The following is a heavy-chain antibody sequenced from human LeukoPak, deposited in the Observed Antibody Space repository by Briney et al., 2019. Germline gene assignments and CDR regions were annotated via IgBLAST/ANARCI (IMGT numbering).Heavy chain of an antibody. CDR1: GYTFTAFH. CDR3: ARGYSSSWYYWFDP. Sequence: ASVKVSCKASGYTFTAFHMHWVRQAPGQGLEWMGWINPNSGGTNYAQKFQGRVTMTRDTSISTAYMELSRLRSDDTAVYYCARGYSSSWYYWFDPWGQGTLVTVSS. J-gene: IGHJ5*02. V-gene: IGHV1-2*02. D-gene: IGHD6-13*01. CDR2: INPNSGGT.